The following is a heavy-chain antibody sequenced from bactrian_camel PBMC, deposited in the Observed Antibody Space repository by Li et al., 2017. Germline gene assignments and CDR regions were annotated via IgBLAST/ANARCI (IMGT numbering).Heavy chain of an antibody. CDR1: GLLFRHLD. CDR3: VRSREYD. CDR2: INGGLGTGMT. V-gene: IGHV3S40*01. J-gene: IGHJ4*01. D-gene: IGHD6*01. Sequence: SGGGLVQPGGSLRLSCAASGLLFRHLDMTWIRQAPGKGFEWVARINGGLGTGMTDYADSVKGRFTISRDDAKNTIYLQMNSLKPDDTAVYYCVRSREYDWGQGTQVTVS.